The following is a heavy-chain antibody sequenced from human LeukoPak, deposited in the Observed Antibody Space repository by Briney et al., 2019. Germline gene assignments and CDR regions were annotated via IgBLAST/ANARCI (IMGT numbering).Heavy chain of an antibody. Sequence: ASVKVSCKASGYTFTSYYMHWVRQAPGQGLEWMGIINPSGGSTSYAQKFQGRVTMTRDTSTSTVYMELSSLRSEDTAVYYCARDPVGATLYYYYGIDVCGQGTTVTVSS. D-gene: IGHD1-26*01. J-gene: IGHJ6*02. CDR1: GYTFTSYY. V-gene: IGHV1-46*01. CDR2: INPSGGST. CDR3: ARDPVGATLYYYYGIDV.